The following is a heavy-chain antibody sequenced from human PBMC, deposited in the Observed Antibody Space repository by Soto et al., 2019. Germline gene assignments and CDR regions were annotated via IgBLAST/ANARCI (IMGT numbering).Heavy chain of an antibody. CDR1: GASINNNDYY. J-gene: IGHJ2*01. CDR3: ARMSYFYDKWYFDL. D-gene: IGHD3-22*01. CDR2: VYYSGTT. V-gene: IGHV4-30-4*01. Sequence: PSETLSLTCTVSGASINNNDYYWSWIRQTPGKGLEWIGYVYYSGTTDYIPSLKSRLSMSIDKSQNQFTLKLNSMTAADTATYYCARMSYFYDKWYFDLWGRGTLVTVSS.